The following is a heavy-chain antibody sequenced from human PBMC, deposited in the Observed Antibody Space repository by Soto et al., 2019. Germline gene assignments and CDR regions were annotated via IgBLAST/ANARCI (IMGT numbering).Heavy chain of an antibody. V-gene: IGHV1-69*08. CDR2: IIPIIGII. CDR1: GGTFSTYT. Sequence: QVQLVQSGAEVKKPGSSVKVSCKASGGTFSTYTITWVRQAPGQGLEWMGRIIPIIGIINYAQKFQGRVTIPADNFPGTAYMELTRLRSDDTAVYYCAGDPDSHYNDSHASSYPWGQGTLVTVSS. CDR3: AGDPDSHYNDSHASSYP. D-gene: IGHD3-22*01. J-gene: IGHJ5*02.